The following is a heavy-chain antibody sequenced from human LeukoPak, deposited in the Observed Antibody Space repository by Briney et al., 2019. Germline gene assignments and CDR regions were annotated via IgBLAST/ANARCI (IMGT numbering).Heavy chain of an antibody. CDR3: ARHTYYDFWSGFDY. D-gene: IGHD3-3*01. CDR2: IYYSGST. Sequence: SETLSLTCTVSGGSISSYYWSWIRQPPGKGLEWIGYIYYSGSTYYNPSLKSRVTISVDTSKNQFSLKLSSVIAADTAVYYCARHTYYDFWSGFDYWGQGTLVTVSS. CDR1: GGSISSYY. V-gene: IGHV4-59*08. J-gene: IGHJ4*02.